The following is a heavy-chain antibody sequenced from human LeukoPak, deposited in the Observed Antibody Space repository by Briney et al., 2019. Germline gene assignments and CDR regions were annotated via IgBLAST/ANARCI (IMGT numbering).Heavy chain of an antibody. CDR3: ARVDGPPLGYCSGGSCEADDY. CDR2: INPNSGGT. CDR1: GYTFTGYY. D-gene: IGHD2-15*01. V-gene: IGHV1-2*02. J-gene: IGHJ4*02. Sequence: ASVKVSCKASGYTFTGYYMHWVRQAPGQGLEWMGWINPNSGGTNYAQKFQGRVTMTRDTSISTAYMELSRLRSDDTAVYYCARVDGPPLGYCSGGSCEADDYWGQGTLVTVSS.